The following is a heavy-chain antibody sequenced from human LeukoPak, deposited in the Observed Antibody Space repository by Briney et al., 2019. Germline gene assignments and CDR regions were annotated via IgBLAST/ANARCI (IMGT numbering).Heavy chain of an antibody. CDR2: IYYRGST. J-gene: IGHJ4*02. CDR3: ARDRSAYYYDSSGFDY. CDR1: GVSVNSDNYY. V-gene: IGHV4-61*01. D-gene: IGHD3-22*01. Sequence: PSETLSLTCTVSGVSVNSDNYYWSWIRQPPGKGLEWIGNIYYRGSTNYNPSLKSRVTISVDTSKNQFSLKLSSVTAADTAVYFCARDRSAYYYDSSGFDYWGQGTLVTVSS.